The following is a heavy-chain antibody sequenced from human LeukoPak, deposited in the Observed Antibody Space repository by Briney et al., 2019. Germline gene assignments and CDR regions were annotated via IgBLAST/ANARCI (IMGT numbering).Heavy chain of an antibody. CDR3: ARGGYCSSTSCPRAFDI. V-gene: IGHV1-69*01. J-gene: IGHJ3*02. Sequence: SVKVSCKASGGTFSSYAISWVRQAPGQGPEWMGGIIPIFGTANYAQKFQGRVAITADESTSTAYMELSSLRSEDTAVYYCARGGYCSSTSCPRAFDIWGQGTMVTVSS. CDR2: IIPIFGTA. CDR1: GGTFSSYA. D-gene: IGHD2-2*01.